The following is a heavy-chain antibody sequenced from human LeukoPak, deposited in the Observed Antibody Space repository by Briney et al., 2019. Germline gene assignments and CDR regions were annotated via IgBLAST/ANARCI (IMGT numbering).Heavy chain of an antibody. V-gene: IGHV1-2*02. CDR2: INPNSGGT. D-gene: IGHD2-2*01. CDR1: GYTFTGYY. CDR3: ARGRLRASGVGYCSSTSCRWAEYFQH. J-gene: IGHJ1*01. Sequence: GASVKVSCKASGYTFTGYYMHWVRQAPGQGLEWMGWINPNSGGTNYAQKFQGRVTMTRDTSISTAYMELSRLRSDDTAVYYCARGRLRASGVGYCSSTSCRWAEYFQHWGQGTLVTVSS.